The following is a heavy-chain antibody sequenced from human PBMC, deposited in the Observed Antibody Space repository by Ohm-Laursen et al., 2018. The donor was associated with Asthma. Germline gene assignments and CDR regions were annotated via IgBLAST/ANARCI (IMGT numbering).Heavy chain of an antibody. CDR2: ISTASTFI. V-gene: IGHV3-21*01. CDR1: GYTFSRYS. CDR3: ARIGPESELPAREYSLIH. J-gene: IGHJ1*01. Sequence: GSLRLSCSASGYTFSRYSIHWIRQAPGKGVEWVASISTASTFIYYADSVRGRFTTSRDNARNLVFLQMDSLRAEDTALYYCARIGPESELPAREYSLIHWGQVTLVTASS. D-gene: IGHD2-2*01.